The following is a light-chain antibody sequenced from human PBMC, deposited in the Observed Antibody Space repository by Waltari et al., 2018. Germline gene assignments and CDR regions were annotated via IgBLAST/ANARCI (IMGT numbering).Light chain of an antibody. V-gene: IGLV8-61*01. CDR1: YGTVSTTHY. Sequence: TVVTQEPSLSVSSGGIVTLTSALRYGTVSTTHYSIWYQQTPGQAPRTLIYNTNTRPSGVPDRFSGSILGNKAALTITGAQADDESNYYCLLLISSGIYVFGSGTKLTVL. J-gene: IGLJ6*01. CDR3: LLLISSGIYV. CDR2: NTN.